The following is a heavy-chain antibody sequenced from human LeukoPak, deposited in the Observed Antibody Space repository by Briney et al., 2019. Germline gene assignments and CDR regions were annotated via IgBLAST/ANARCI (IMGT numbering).Heavy chain of an antibody. V-gene: IGHV3-23*01. CDR1: GFTFSNYA. J-gene: IGHJ4*02. CDR3: AKWGDYDVLTGYYVSDY. CDR2: ITGSGGNT. D-gene: IGHD3-9*01. Sequence: GGSLRLSCAASGFTFSNYAMSWVRQAPGKGLEWVSAITGSGGNTYYADSVKGRFTISRDNSKNTVFLQMTSLRAEDTAVYYCAKWGDYDVLTGYYVSDYWGQGTLVTVSS.